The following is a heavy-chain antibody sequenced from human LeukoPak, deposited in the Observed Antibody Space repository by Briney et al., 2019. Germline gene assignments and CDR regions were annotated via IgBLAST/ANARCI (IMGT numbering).Heavy chain of an antibody. CDR3: ALTRSSWYNYFDY. Sequence: ASVNVSCKASGYTFTSYDINWVRQATGQGLEWMGWMNPNSGKTGYAQKFQGRVTITRNTSISTAYMELSSLRSEDTAVYYCALTRSSWYNYFDYWGQGTLVTVSS. CDR2: MNPNSGKT. D-gene: IGHD6-13*01. V-gene: IGHV1-8*01. J-gene: IGHJ4*02. CDR1: GYTFTSYD.